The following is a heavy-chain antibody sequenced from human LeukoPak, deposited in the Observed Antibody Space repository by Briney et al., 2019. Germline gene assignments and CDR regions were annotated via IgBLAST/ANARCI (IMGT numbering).Heavy chain of an antibody. CDR3: ARGRSLKPRYSSSWGYNWFDP. V-gene: IGHV1-18*01. J-gene: IGHJ5*02. D-gene: IGHD6-13*01. CDR1: GYTFTSYG. CDR2: ISAYNGNT. Sequence: ASVKVSCKASGYTFTSYGISWVRQAPGQGLEWMGWISAYNGNTNYAQKLQGRVTMTTDTSTSTAYMELRSLRSDDTAVYYCARGRSLKPRYSSSWGYNWFDPWGQGTLVTVSS.